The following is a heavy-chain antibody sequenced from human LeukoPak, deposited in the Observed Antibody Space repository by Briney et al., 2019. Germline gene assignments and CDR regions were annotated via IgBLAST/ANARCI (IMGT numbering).Heavy chain of an antibody. CDR3: ARQYYGSGSYYNVGYYYYGMDV. CDR2: IIPSDSYT. D-gene: IGHD3-10*01. Sequence: GESLRISCKGSGYSFTSYWISCVRQMPGKGLEWMGRIIPSDSYTNYSPSFQGHVTISADKSISTAYLQWSSLKASDTAMYYCARQYYGSGSYYNVGYYYYGMDVWGKGTTVTVSS. CDR1: GYSFTSYW. V-gene: IGHV5-10-1*01. J-gene: IGHJ6*04.